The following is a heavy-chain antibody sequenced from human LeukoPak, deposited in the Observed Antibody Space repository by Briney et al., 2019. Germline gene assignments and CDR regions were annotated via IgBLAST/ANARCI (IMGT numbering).Heavy chain of an antibody. D-gene: IGHD1-14*01. Sequence: SETLSLTCTVSGGSISSYYWSWIRQPAGKGLEWIGRIYSSGSTIYNPSLKSRVTMSVDTSKNQFSLKLSSVTAADTAVYYCARGRYESTRLSAYYYYYMEVGGKGTTVTVSS. CDR2: IYSSGST. V-gene: IGHV4-4*07. CDR1: GGSISSYY. CDR3: ARGRYESTRLSAYYYYYMEV. J-gene: IGHJ6*03.